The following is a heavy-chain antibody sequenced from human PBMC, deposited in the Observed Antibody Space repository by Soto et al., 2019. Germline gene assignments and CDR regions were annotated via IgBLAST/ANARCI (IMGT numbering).Heavy chain of an antibody. V-gene: IGHV5-51*01. CDR1: GYSFTSYW. Sequence: GESLKISCKGSGYSFTSYWIGWVRQMPGKGLEWMGIIYPGDSDTRYSPSFQGQVTISADKSISTAYLQWSSLKASDTAMYYCARFSRGLAVANHALDIWGQGTMVTVSS. CDR3: ARFSRGLAVANHALDI. J-gene: IGHJ3*02. D-gene: IGHD6-19*01. CDR2: IYPGDSDT.